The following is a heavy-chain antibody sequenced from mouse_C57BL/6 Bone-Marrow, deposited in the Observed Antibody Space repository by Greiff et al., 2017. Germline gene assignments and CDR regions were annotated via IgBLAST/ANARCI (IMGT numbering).Heavy chain of an antibody. CDR2: ISSGGSYT. J-gene: IGHJ2*01. CDR3: ARQLRFFDD. V-gene: IGHV5-6*01. Sequence: EVQLQESGGDLVKPGGSLKLSCAASGFTFSSYGMSWVRQTPDKRLEWVAIISSGGSYTSYPDSVKGRFTISRDIAKNTLYLQMSSLKSEDTAMYYCARQLRFFDDWGQGTTLTVSS. CDR1: GFTFSSYG.